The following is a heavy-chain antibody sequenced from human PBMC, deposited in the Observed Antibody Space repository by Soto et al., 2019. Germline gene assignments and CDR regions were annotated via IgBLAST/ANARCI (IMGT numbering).Heavy chain of an antibody. Sequence: PGGSLRLSCEASGFLFSSYAMNWVRQAPGKGLEWVSSISSHGDTTYYAESVRGRFTISRDNSKNTLFLQMNSLRAGDTAVYFCERDQYDFWSGFHTIIWFHPWGQGTLVTVPS. CDR2: ISSHGDTT. CDR3: ERDQYDFWSGFHTIIWFHP. D-gene: IGHD3-3*01. CDR1: GFLFSSYA. J-gene: IGHJ5*02. V-gene: IGHV3-23*01.